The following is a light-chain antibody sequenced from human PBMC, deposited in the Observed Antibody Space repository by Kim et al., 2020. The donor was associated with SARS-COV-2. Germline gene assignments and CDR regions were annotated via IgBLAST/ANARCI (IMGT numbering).Light chain of an antibody. CDR2: GAS. Sequence: SPGERATLSCRASQSVSGSSLAWYQQKPGQTPRLLIYGASTRASGIPDRFSASESGSDFTLTISRLEPEDFAVYYCQQYGRPPITFGQGTRLEIK. J-gene: IGKJ5*01. CDR1: QSVSGSS. CDR3: QQYGRPPIT. V-gene: IGKV3-20*01.